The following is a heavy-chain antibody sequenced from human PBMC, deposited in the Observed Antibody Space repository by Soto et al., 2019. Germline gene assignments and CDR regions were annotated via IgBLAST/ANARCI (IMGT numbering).Heavy chain of an antibody. J-gene: IGHJ6*03. V-gene: IGHV5-51*01. Sequence: GESLKISCKGSGYSFTSYWIGWVRQMPGKGLEWMGIIYPGDSDTRYSPSFQGQVTISADKSISTAYLQWSSLKASDTAMYYCARQKASSGRPSGDMDVWGKGTTVTVSS. CDR2: IYPGDSDT. CDR3: ARQKASSGRPSGDMDV. CDR1: GYSFTSYW. D-gene: IGHD3-10*01.